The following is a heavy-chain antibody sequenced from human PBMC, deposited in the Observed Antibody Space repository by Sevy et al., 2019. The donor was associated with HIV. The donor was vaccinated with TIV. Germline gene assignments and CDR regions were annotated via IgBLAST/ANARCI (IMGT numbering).Heavy chain of an antibody. J-gene: IGHJ6*02. CDR3: AKGLVLELSWYGMDV. Sequence: GESLKISCAASGFTVSNKFMNWVRQAPGKGLEWVSVIYSDGNKYYADSVKGRFTISRDNSKNTVHLQMNSLRTEDTAVYYCAKGLVLELSWYGMDVWGQGTTVTVSS. CDR1: GFTVSNKF. V-gene: IGHV3-53*01. D-gene: IGHD3-3*01. CDR2: IYSDGNK.